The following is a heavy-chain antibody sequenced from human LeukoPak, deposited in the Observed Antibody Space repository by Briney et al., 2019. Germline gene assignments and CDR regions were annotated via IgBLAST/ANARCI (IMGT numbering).Heavy chain of an antibody. Sequence: ASVKVSCKASGYTFTGYYMHWVRQAPGQGLEWMGRINPNSGGTNYAQKFQGRVTMTRDTSISTAYIEVSRLRSDDTAVYYCARERSGIVVVTAPFDYWGQGTLVTVSS. V-gene: IGHV1-2*06. CDR1: GYTFTGYY. CDR2: INPNSGGT. CDR3: ARERSGIVVVTAPFDY. D-gene: IGHD2-21*02. J-gene: IGHJ4*02.